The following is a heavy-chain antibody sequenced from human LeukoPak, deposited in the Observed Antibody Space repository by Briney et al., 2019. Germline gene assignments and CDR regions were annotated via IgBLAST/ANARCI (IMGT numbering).Heavy chain of an antibody. CDR1: GGSITISSYY. V-gene: IGHV4-39*02. D-gene: IGHD3-3*01. Sequence: SETLSLTCTVSGGSITISSYYWRQICQPPGKQLECFGSIYYSGSTYYNPSLKSRVTISVDTSKNQFALKLSSVTAADTAVYYCARDSLAYYDFWSGYNAFDIWGQGTMVTVSS. CDR2: IYYSGST. CDR3: ARDSLAYYDFWSGYNAFDI. J-gene: IGHJ3*02.